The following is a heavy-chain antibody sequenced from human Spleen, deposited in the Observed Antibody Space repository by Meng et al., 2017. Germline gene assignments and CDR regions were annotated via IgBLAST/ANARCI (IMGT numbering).Heavy chain of an antibody. CDR1: GFSLSTIGLG. CDR2: IYWDDDK. CDR3: AHSPSTFNWFDP. Sequence: QITLKESGPTLVNPTQTLTLTCTFSGFSLSTIGLGVGWIRQPPGKALEWLALIYWDDDKYYNPSLKTRLTITKETSKNQVVLTMTNMNPVDTATYYCAHSPSTFNWFDPWGQGTLVTVSS. J-gene: IGHJ5*02. D-gene: IGHD3-16*01. V-gene: IGHV2-5*02.